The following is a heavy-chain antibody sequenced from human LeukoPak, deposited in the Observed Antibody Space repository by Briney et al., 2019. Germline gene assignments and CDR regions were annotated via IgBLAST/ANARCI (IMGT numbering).Heavy chain of an antibody. CDR2: ISKSGDNK. Sequence: GGSLRLSCAASGFSFSSSDMHWVRQAPGRGVEWVALISKSGDNKYYADSVRGRFTTSRDNSKSTLDLQMSGLRAEDTAIYYCAADGPSTWYGDFDFWGQGTLVTVSS. CDR1: GFSFSSSD. CDR3: AADGPSTWYGDFDF. J-gene: IGHJ4*02. D-gene: IGHD6-13*01. V-gene: IGHV3-30*03.